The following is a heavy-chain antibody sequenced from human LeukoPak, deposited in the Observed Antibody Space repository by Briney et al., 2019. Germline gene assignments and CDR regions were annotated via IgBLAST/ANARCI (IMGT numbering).Heavy chain of an antibody. V-gene: IGHV3-23*01. CDR3: AKEGYSSGHAVAFNI. CDR2: INVGGEAT. D-gene: IGHD5-18*01. Sequence: PGGSLRLSCVDSGSIISNNVMGWVRQAPGKGLEWVSTINVGGEATHYAESVKGRFTISRDSSKNTLYLQMNSLSVEDTAVYYCAKEGYSSGHAVAFNIWGPGTMVTVSS. J-gene: IGHJ3*02. CDR1: GSIISNNV.